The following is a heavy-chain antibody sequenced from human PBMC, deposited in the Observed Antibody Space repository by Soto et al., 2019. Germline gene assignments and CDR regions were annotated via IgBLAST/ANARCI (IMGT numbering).Heavy chain of an antibody. J-gene: IGHJ5*02. D-gene: IGHD2-15*01. Sequence: SETLSLTCTVSGGSISSSSYYWGWIRQPPGKGLEWIGSIYYSGSTYYNPSLKSRVTISVDTSKNQFSLKLSSVTAADTAVYYCARHAFGVVVVAAIEWFDPWGQGTLVTVSS. CDR1: GGSISSSSYY. V-gene: IGHV4-39*01. CDR2: IYYSGST. CDR3: ARHAFGVVVVAAIEWFDP.